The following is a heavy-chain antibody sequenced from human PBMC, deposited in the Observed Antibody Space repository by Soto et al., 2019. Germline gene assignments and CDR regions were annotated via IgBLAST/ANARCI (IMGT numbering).Heavy chain of an antibody. Sequence: QVQLEQSGAEVKKPGSSVKISCKASGGTLSDHGVSWLRQAPGQGLEWVGGTIPVFNTAKYAPKFQGRVTIAADKSTNRAYMELGSLISDDTAFYYCARGVYGSGNYYTGPSAFDIWGQGTLVIVSS. CDR3: ARGVYGSGNYYTGPSAFDI. CDR2: TIPVFNTA. J-gene: IGHJ3*02. CDR1: GGTLSDHG. V-gene: IGHV1-69*06. D-gene: IGHD3-10*01.